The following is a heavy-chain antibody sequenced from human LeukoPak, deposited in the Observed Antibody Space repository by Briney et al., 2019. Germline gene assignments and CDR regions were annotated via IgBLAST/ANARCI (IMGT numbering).Heavy chain of an antibody. V-gene: IGHV3-9*01. CDR3: AKSKIRLQLRDAFDI. CDR1: GFTFDDYA. CDR2: ISWNSGSI. D-gene: IGHD5-24*01. Sequence: PGGSLRLSCAASGFTFDDYAMHWVRQAPGKGLEWVSGISWNSGSIGYADSVKGRFTISRDNSKNTLYLQMNSLRAEDTAVYYCAKSKIRLQLRDAFDIWGQGTMVTVSS. J-gene: IGHJ3*02.